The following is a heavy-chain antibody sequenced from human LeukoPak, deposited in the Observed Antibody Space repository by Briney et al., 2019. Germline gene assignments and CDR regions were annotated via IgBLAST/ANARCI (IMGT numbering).Heavy chain of an antibody. CDR1: GCSISSGDYY. CDR3: ARGNGEQQLTGDY. D-gene: IGHD6-13*01. Sequence: PSQTLSLTCSVSGCSISSGDYYWTWIRQPPGEGLEWIGYVYYTGGTDYNPSLRSRVTISVDTSKNQFSLKLTSVTAADTAVYYCARGNGEQQLTGDYWGQGTLVTVSS. V-gene: IGHV4-30-4*01. CDR2: VYYTGGT. J-gene: IGHJ4*02.